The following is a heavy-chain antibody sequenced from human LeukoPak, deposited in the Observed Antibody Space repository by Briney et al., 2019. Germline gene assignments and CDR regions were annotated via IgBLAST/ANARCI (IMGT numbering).Heavy chain of an antibody. J-gene: IGHJ4*02. CDR3: ASLLYYYDSSGYYFYFDY. Sequence: SETLSLTCTVSGGSISSGGYYCSWIRQHPGKGLEWIGYIYYSGSTYYTPSPKTRVTISVDMSKNQFSLKLSSVTAADTAVYYCASLLYYYDSSGYYFYFDYWGQGTLVTVSS. V-gene: IGHV4-31*03. CDR2: IYYSGST. D-gene: IGHD3-22*01. CDR1: GGSISSGGYY.